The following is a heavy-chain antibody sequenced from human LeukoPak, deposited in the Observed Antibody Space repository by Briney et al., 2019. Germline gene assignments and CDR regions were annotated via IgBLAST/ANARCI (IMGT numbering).Heavy chain of an antibody. V-gene: IGHV4-39*01. Sequence: PSEPLPLICTVCVASLRRGSYYWGWLPPPAGTDVEWFGSIYYRGRLYYNPSLKSRVTISVDTSKNQHSLKLNSVTAADTAVYYGVGGNRITWFDPWGQGTLVTVSS. J-gene: IGHJ5*02. CDR1: VASLRRGSYY. CDR3: VGGNRITWFDP. D-gene: IGHD3-16*01. CDR2: IYYRGRL.